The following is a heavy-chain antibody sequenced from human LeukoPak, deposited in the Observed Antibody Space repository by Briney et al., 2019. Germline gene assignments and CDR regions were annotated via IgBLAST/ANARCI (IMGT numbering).Heavy chain of an antibody. CDR3: AGTLGTYYYYYYMDV. J-gene: IGHJ6*03. CDR2: IIPIFGTA. Sequence: GASVKVSCKASGGTFSSYAISWVRQAPGQGLEWMGGIIPIFGTANYAQKFQGRVTITADESTSTAYMELSSLRSEDTALYYCAGTLGTYYYYYYMDVWGKGTTVTVSS. V-gene: IGHV1-69*13. CDR1: GGTFSSYA. D-gene: IGHD3/OR15-3a*01.